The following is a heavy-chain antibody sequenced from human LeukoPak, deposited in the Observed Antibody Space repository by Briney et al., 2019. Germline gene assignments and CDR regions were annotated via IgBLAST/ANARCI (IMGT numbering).Heavy chain of an antibody. CDR1: GGSISSSSYY. CDR2: IYHSGST. CDR3: ARGHIAFDI. J-gene: IGHJ3*02. V-gene: IGHV4-30-2*01. Sequence: SETLSLTCTVSGGSISSSSYYWGWIRQPPGKGLEWIGYIYHSGSTYYNPSLKSRVTISVDRSKNQFSLKLSSVTAADTAVYYCARGHIAFDIWGQGTMVTVSS. D-gene: IGHD2-21*01.